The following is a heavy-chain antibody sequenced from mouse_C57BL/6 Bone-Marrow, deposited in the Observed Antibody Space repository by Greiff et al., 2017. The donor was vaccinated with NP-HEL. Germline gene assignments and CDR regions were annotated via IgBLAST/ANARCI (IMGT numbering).Heavy chain of an antibody. D-gene: IGHD1-2*01. J-gene: IGHJ3*01. Sequence: EVQLVESGGGLVQPKGSLKLSCAASGFSFNTYAMNWVRQAPGKGLEWVARIRSKSNNYATYYADSVKDRFTISRDDSESMLYLQMNNLKTEDTAMYYCVSPITKDFAYWGKGTLVTVSA. CDR2: IRSKSNNYAT. CDR3: VSPITKDFAY. CDR1: GFSFNTYA. V-gene: IGHV10-1*01.